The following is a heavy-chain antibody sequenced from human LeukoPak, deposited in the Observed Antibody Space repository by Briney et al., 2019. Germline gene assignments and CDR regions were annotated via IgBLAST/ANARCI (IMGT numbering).Heavy chain of an antibody. CDR3: ARNSGPVAGTSPPFDY. CDR2: IYHSGST. V-gene: IGHV4-38-2*02. D-gene: IGHD6-19*01. Sequence: KSSETLSLTCTVSGYSISSGYYWGWIRQPPGKGLEWIGSIYHSGSTYYNPSLKSRVTISVDTSKNQFSLKLSSVTAADTAVYYCARNSGPVAGTSPPFDYWGQGTLVTVSS. J-gene: IGHJ4*02. CDR1: GYSISSGYY.